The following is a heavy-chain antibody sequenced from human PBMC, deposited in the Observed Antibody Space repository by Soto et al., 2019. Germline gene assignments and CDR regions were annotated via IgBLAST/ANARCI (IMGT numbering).Heavy chain of an antibody. Sequence: QVQLVQSGAEVKKPGASVKVSCKASGYIFTSYPIHWVRQAPGQRLEWMGWINTGTGNTKYSQNFQGRVTTTRDTSATKDYMELSSLRSEDTAVYYCARDNSGLGDYWGQGTLVTVSS. CDR3: ARDNSGLGDY. J-gene: IGHJ4*02. V-gene: IGHV1-3*04. CDR1: GYIFTSYP. CDR2: INTGTGNT. D-gene: IGHD6-25*01.